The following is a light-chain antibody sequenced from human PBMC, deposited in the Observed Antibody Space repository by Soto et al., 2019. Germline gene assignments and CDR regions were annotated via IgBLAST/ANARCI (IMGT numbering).Light chain of an antibody. CDR2: EGS. V-gene: IGKV3-11*01. Sequence: EIVLTQSRATVYLSPGERATLSCRASQSVSSYLAWYQQKAGQAPRLLIYEGSNRATGIPTRFSGSGSGTDFTLTISGLEPEDFAVYYCQQRNNWPWTFGQGTNVDI. J-gene: IGKJ1*01. CDR3: QQRNNWPWT. CDR1: QSVSSY.